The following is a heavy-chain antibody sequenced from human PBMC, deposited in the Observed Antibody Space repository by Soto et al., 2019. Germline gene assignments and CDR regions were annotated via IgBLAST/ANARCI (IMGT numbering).Heavy chain of an antibody. Sequence: GGSLRLSCAASGFTFRNYEMNWVRQAPGKGLEWLSYISDDGTSMQYADSVKGRFTISRDNTKTSLYLQMSSLRGDDTAVYYCATAPGGGFYYDMDVWGPGLNVPLSS. J-gene: IGHJ6*02. CDR3: ATAPGGGFYYDMDV. D-gene: IGHD5-12*01. CDR2: ISDDGTSM. CDR1: GFTFRNYE. V-gene: IGHV3-48*03.